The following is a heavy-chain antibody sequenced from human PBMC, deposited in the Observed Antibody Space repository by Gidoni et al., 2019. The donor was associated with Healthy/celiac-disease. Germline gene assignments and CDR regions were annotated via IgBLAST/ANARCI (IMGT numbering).Heavy chain of an antibody. D-gene: IGHD1-26*01. CDR2: ISYDGSNH. CDR1: GFPFSSYG. V-gene: IGHV3-30*03. CDR3: AIASWELPPDY. Sequence: QVQLVESGGGVVQPGRSLRLSCAASGFPFSSYGMHWVRQAPGKGLEWLAVISYDGSNHYYADSVKGRFTISRDNSKNTLYLQMNSLRAEDTAVYYCAIASWELPPDYWGQGTLVTVSS. J-gene: IGHJ4*02.